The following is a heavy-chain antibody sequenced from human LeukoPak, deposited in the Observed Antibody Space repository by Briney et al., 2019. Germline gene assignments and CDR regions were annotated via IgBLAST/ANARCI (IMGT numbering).Heavy chain of an antibody. CDR3: ARGSYYYDSSGYEWFDP. V-gene: IGHV1-69*05. Sequence: ASVKVSCKASGGTFSSYAISWVRQAPGQGLEWMGGIIPIFGTANYAQKFQGRVTITTDESTSTAYMELSSLRSEDTAVYYCARGSYYYDSSGYEWFDPWGQGTLVTVSS. CDR2: IIPIFGTA. J-gene: IGHJ5*02. D-gene: IGHD3-22*01. CDR1: GGTFSSYA.